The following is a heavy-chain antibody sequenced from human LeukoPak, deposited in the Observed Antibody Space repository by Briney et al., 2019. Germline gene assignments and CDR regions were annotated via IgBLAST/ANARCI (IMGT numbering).Heavy chain of an antibody. CDR2: IYTSGST. CDR3: ARAGTKRYCSSTSCPGSELDY. J-gene: IGHJ4*02. CDR1: GGSISSYY. D-gene: IGHD2-2*01. V-gene: IGHV4-4*07. Sequence: PSETLSLTCTVSGGSISSYYWSWIRQPAGKGLEWIGRIYTSGSTNYNPSLKSRVTMSVDTSKNQFSLKLSSVTAADTAVYYCARAGTKRYCSSTSCPGSELDYWSQGTLVTVSS.